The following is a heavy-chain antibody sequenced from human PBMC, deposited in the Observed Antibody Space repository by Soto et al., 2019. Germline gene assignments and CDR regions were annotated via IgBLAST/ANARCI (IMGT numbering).Heavy chain of an antibody. J-gene: IGHJ4*02. Sequence: EVQLVETGGGLIQPGGSLRLSCAASGFTVSSNYMSWVRQAPGKGLEWVSVIYSGGSTYYADSVKGRFTISRDNSKNTLYLQMNSLRAEDTAVYYCARYTKCSSSPYFDYWGQGTLVTVSS. CDR2: IYSGGST. V-gene: IGHV3-53*02. CDR3: ARYTKCSSSPYFDY. CDR1: GFTVSSNY. D-gene: IGHD6-6*01.